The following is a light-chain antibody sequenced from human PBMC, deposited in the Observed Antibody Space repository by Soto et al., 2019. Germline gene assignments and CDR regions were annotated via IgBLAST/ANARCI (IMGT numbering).Light chain of an antibody. CDR3: SSYTSSSTVV. CDR2: DVS. J-gene: IGLJ3*02. CDR1: SSDVGGYNY. V-gene: IGLV2-14*03. Sequence: QSVLTQPASGSGSPGQSITISCTGTSSDVGGYNYVSWYQQHPGKAPKLMIYDVSYRPSGVSNRFSGSKSGNTASLTISGLQADDEADYYCSSYTSSSTVVFGGGTKLTVL.